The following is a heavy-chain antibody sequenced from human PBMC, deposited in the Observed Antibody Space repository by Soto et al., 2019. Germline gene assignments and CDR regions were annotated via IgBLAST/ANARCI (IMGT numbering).Heavy chain of an antibody. CDR1: GASISGYY. CDR3: VRDGTKTLRDWFDP. CDR2: IYATWTT. Sequence: QVQLQESGPGLVKPSETLSLTCTVSGASISGYYWSWIRKSAGKGLEWIGRIYATWTTDYNPSLKSGVMMSVDTSKKKFSLRLRSVTAADTAVYYCVRDGTKTLRDWFDPWGQGISVTVSS. V-gene: IGHV4-4*07. D-gene: IGHD1-1*01. J-gene: IGHJ5*02.